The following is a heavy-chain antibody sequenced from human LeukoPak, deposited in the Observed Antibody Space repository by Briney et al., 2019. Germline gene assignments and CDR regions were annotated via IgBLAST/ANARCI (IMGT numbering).Heavy chain of an antibody. Sequence: GGSLRLSCAASGFTFSSYAMHWVRQAPGKGLVWVSRINSDGSSTSYADSVKGRFTISRDNAKNTLYLQMNSLRAEDTAVYYCARVMVRGVILPGYWGQGTLVTVSS. V-gene: IGHV3-74*01. J-gene: IGHJ4*02. CDR2: INSDGSST. D-gene: IGHD3-10*01. CDR3: ARVMVRGVILPGY. CDR1: GFTFSSYA.